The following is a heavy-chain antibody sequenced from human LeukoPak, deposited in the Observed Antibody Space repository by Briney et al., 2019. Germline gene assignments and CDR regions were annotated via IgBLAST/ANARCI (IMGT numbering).Heavy chain of an antibody. CDR1: GFTFSTYA. V-gene: IGHV3-23*01. CDR2: INGDGGST. D-gene: IGHD3-9*01. CDR3: AKGAYVILTDYYPYFDY. Sequence: PGGSLRLSCAASGFTFSTYAMSWVRQAPGQGLEWVSSINGDGGSTYYAESVKGRFTVSRDNSKNTLYLQMNSLRAEDTAVYYCAKGAYVILTDYYPYFDYWGQGILVTVSS. J-gene: IGHJ4*02.